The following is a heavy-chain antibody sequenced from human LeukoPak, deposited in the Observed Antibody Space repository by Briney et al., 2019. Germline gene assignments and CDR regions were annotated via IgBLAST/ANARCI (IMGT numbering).Heavy chain of an antibody. CDR1: GFTFSSYW. J-gene: IGHJ4*02. D-gene: IGHD6-19*01. V-gene: IGHV3-7*01. Sequence: GGSLRLSCAASGFTFSSYWMTWVRQAPGKGLEWVANIKRDGSEEFYVDSAKGRFTISRDNAKNSLYLQMNSLRAEDTAVYYCARRDSSGWYYFDYWGQGTLVAVSS. CDR3: ARRDSSGWYYFDY. CDR2: IKRDGSEE.